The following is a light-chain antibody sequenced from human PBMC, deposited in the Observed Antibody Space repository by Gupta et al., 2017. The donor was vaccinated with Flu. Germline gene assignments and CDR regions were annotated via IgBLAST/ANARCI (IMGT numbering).Light chain of an antibody. CDR3: QQYNNVPPYT. Sequence: DIQMTQSPSSLSASIGDRVTITCQASQDISNYLNWYQQKPGKAPKLLIYDASNLETGVPSRFSGKGSGTDFTFNISSLQPEDIATYYCQQYNNVPPYTFGQGTKLEIK. CDR2: DAS. CDR1: QDISNY. J-gene: IGKJ2*01. V-gene: IGKV1-33*01.